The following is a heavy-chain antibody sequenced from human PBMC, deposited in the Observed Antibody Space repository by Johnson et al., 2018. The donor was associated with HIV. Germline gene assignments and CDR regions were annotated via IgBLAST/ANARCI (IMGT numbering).Heavy chain of an antibody. CDR1: GFTFSSYA. J-gene: IGHJ3*02. Sequence: QVQLVESGGGVVQPGGSLRLSCAASGFTFSSYAMHWVRQAPGKGLEWVAVISYDGSNKYYADSVKGRFTISRDNSKNTLYLQMNSLRAEDTAVYYCAKPYYYDSSDAFDIWGQGTMVTVSS. CDR2: ISYDGSNK. V-gene: IGHV3-30-3*02. CDR3: AKPYYYDSSDAFDI. D-gene: IGHD3-22*01.